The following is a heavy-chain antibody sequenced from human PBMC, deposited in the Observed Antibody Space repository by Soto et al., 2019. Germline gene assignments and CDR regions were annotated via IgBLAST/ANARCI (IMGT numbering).Heavy chain of an antibody. D-gene: IGHD3-10*01. J-gene: IGHJ4*02. V-gene: IGHV3-7*02. CDR1: GFTFSTYW. CDR2: IKPDGSEK. CDR3: VGAQYSSDY. Sequence: GGSLRLSCAASGFTFSTYWMSWVRQAPGKGLEWVANIKPDGSEKWYVDSLKGRFTISRDNSKNTLYLQMNSLRPEDTALYYCVGAQYSSDYRGQGPLVTLSS.